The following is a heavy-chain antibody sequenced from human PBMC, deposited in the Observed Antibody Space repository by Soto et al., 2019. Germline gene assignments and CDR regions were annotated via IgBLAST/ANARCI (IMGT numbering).Heavy chain of an antibody. CDR2: ISYDGSSK. V-gene: IGHV3-30*03. D-gene: IGHD3-3*01. Sequence: GGSLRLSCAASGFTVTSKSMSWVRQAPGKGLGWVAVISYDGSSKYYADSVKGRFTISRDNSKNTLYLQMNSLRAEDTAVYYCASGNYDFWSGYSHWFDPWGQGTLVTVSS. J-gene: IGHJ5*02. CDR3: ASGNYDFWSGYSHWFDP. CDR1: GFTVTSKS.